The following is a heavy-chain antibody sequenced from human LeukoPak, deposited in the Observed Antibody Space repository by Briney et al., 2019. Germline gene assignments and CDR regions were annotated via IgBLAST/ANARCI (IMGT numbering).Heavy chain of an antibody. Sequence: SETLSLTCTVSGGSVSSGSHYWSWIRQPPGKGLEWIGYISYSGRTNYNPSLKSRVTVSVDTSKNQFSLKVTSVTAADTAVYYCARDLGGSGGQFDYWGQGTLVTVSS. D-gene: IGHD3-16*01. CDR3: ARDLGGSGGQFDY. J-gene: IGHJ4*02. CDR1: GGSVSSGSHY. V-gene: IGHV4-61*01. CDR2: ISYSGRT.